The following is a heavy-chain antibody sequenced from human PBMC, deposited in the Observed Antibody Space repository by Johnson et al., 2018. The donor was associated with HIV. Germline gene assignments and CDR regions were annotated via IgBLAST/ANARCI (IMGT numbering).Heavy chain of an antibody. CDR3: AREQATLFFRASGAAFNI. V-gene: IGHV3-30*02. CDR2: IRYDGSNK. CDR1: GFTISPYG. D-gene: IGHD3-3*01. J-gene: IGHJ3*02. Sequence: QVQLVESGGGVVQRGGSPRLSCAASGFTISPYGMHWVRQAPGKGLEWVAFIRYDGSNKYYADSVKGRFTISRDNAKNSLYLQMNSLRVEDTAVYYCAREQATLFFRASGAAFNIWGQGTTVNVSS.